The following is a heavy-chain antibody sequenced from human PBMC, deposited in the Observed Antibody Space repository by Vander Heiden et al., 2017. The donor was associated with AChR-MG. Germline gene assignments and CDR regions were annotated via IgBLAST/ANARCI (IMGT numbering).Heavy chain of an antibody. D-gene: IGHD5-12*01. CDR3: ARTTKWLRFWVYYYYYGMDV. Sequence: QVQLVQSGAEVKKPGSSVKASCQASGGTFSSYAITGVRQAPGQGLEWMGGIIPIFGTANYEQKFQGRVTITADESTSTAYMELSSLRSEDTAVYYCARTTKWLRFWVYYYYYGMDVWGQGTTVTVSS. V-gene: IGHV1-69*01. CDR1: GGTFSSYA. J-gene: IGHJ6*02. CDR2: IIPIFGTA.